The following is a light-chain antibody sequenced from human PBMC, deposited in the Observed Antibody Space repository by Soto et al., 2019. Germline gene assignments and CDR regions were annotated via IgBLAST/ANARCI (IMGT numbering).Light chain of an antibody. V-gene: IGKV3-11*01. CDR2: DAS. CDR3: QQRSNWPIT. Sequence: EIVLTQSPATLSLSPLGRGTLSCMASQSVSSYLAWYQQKPGQAPRLLIYDASNRATGIPARFSGSGSGTDFTLTVSSLEPQDFAVYYCQQRSNWPITFGQGTRLEIK. J-gene: IGKJ5*01. CDR1: QSVSSY.